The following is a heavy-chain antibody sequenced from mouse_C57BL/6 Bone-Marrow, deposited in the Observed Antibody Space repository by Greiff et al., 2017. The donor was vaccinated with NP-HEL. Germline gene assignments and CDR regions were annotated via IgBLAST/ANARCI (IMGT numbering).Heavy chain of an antibody. CDR1: GYTFTSYW. J-gene: IGHJ1*03. V-gene: IGHV1-55*01. CDR3: ARFDGYLWYCDV. Sequence: VQLQQPGAELVKPGASVKMSCKASGYTFTSYWITWVKQRPGQGLEWIGDIYPGSGSTNYNEKFKSKATLTVDTSSSTAYMQLSSLTSEDSAVYYCARFDGYLWYCDVWGTGTTVTVSS. D-gene: IGHD2-3*01. CDR2: IYPGSGST.